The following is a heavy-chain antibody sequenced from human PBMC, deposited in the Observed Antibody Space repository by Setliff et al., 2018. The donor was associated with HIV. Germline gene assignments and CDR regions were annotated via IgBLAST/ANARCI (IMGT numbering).Heavy chain of an antibody. J-gene: IGHJ5*02. D-gene: IGHD5-18*01. CDR3: VRIGHGYSFANGFDP. V-gene: IGHV3-30*19. CDR2: ISYDGSYK. CDR1: GFTFSDYG. Sequence: LSLSCAASGFTFSDYGFHWVRQAPGKGLEWVAVISYDGSYKYYADAVRGRFIISRDNSKNTVYLQMNNLRVDDTAVYYCVRIGHGYSFANGFDPWGQGTPVTVSS.